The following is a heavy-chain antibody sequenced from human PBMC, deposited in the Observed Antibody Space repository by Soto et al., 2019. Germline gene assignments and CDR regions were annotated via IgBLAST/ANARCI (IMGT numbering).Heavy chain of an antibody. Sequence: EVQLLESGGGLVQPGGSLRLFCAASGFTFSSYAMSWVRQAPGKGLEWVSAISGSGGSTYYADSVKGRFTISRDNSKNTRYLQMNSLRAEDTAVYYCAKTHVDTAMVSSFDYWGQGTLVTVSS. CDR2: ISGSGGST. J-gene: IGHJ4*02. CDR1: GFTFSSYA. D-gene: IGHD5-18*01. V-gene: IGHV3-23*01. CDR3: AKTHVDTAMVSSFDY.